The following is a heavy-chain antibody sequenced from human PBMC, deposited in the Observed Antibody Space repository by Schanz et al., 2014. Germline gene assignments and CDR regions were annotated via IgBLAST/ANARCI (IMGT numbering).Heavy chain of an antibody. D-gene: IGHD6-13*01. J-gene: IGHJ4*02. CDR2: ISSSGSYT. CDR1: GFTFSDYY. Sequence: QVQLVESGGGLVKPGGSLRLSCAASGFTFSDYYMSWIRQAPGKGLEWVSYISSSGSYTNYADSVKGRFTTSRDNGKKSMYLQMNSLRAEDTAVYYCAKEKEEVAADGSFFDYWGQGTLVTVSS. CDR3: AKEKEEVAADGSFFDY. V-gene: IGHV3-11*06.